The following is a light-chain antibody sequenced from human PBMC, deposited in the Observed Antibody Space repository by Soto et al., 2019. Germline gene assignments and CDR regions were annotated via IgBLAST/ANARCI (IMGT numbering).Light chain of an antibody. J-gene: IGKJ4*01. Sequence: EIVLTQSPGTLSLSPGETATLSCRASQSIDSGYVAWYQQRPGLSPRLLIFDAASRATGIPDRFSGSGSGTDFTIIIRRLEPEDLAVYYCQQYCRSPYTFGGGTKVEIK. CDR2: DAA. V-gene: IGKV3-20*01. CDR3: QQYCRSPYT. CDR1: QSIDSGY.